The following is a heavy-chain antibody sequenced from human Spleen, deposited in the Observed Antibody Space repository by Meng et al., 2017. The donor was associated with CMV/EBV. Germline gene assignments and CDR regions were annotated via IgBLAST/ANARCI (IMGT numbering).Heavy chain of an antibody. Sequence: ASVKVSCKASGYTFTGYYMHWVRQAPGQGLEYMGWINPRIGVTNYGQKFQGRVTMTRDTSISRAYMELNRLRSDDTAVYYCARAPGVEAPSDYWGQGTLVTVSS. V-gene: IGHV1-2*02. CDR1: GYTFTGYY. CDR3: ARAPGVEAPSDY. J-gene: IGHJ4*02. D-gene: IGHD2-15*01. CDR2: INPRIGVT.